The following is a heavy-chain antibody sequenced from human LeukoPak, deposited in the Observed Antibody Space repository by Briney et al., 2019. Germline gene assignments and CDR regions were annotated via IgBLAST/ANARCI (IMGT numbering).Heavy chain of an antibody. J-gene: IGHJ3*02. Sequence: PSETLSLTCTVSGGSISTYYWTWIRQPPGKGLEWIGYIYYGGSTNYNPSLKSRVTISVDTSKNQFSLKLRSVTAADTAVYYCAREEYNWNDGAPDAFDIWGQGTMVTVSS. CDR1: GGSISTYY. CDR2: IYYGGST. CDR3: AREEYNWNDGAPDAFDI. V-gene: IGHV4-59*12. D-gene: IGHD1-1*01.